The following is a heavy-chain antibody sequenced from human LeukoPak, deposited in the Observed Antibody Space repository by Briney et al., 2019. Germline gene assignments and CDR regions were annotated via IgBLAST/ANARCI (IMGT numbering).Heavy chain of an antibody. CDR1: GYTLTDNH. J-gene: IGHJ3*01. D-gene: IGHD7-27*01. V-gene: IGHV1-2*02. CDR3: ARELGINAFDV. CDR2: IDPNSGVT. Sequence: ASVKVSCKASGYTLTDNHLYWVRQAPGQGLEWMGWIDPNSGVTNFAQNFQGRLTMTTDTSISTAYMELSRLTSDDTTVYYCARELGINAFDVWDQGTLVTVFS.